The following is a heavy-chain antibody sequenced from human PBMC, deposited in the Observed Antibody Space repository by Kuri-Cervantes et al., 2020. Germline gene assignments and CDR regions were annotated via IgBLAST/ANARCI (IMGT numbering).Heavy chain of an antibody. CDR2: IKQDGSEK. Sequence: LSVSCAASGFTFSSYWMSWVRQAPGKGLEWVANIKQDGSEKYYVDSVKGRFTISRDNAKNSLYLQMNSLRAEDTAVYYCARDHAAAGRLNWFDPWGQGTLVTVSS. V-gene: IGHV3-7*01. J-gene: IGHJ5*02. D-gene: IGHD6-13*01. CDR1: GFTFSSYW. CDR3: ARDHAAAGRLNWFDP.